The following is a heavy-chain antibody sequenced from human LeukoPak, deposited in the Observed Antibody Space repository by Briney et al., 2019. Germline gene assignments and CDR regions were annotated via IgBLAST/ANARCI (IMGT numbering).Heavy chain of an antibody. D-gene: IGHD3-16*02. V-gene: IGHV7-4-1*02. CDR2: IHPSTGHP. CDR3: ARALDSLGGLSLPDY. J-gene: IGHJ4*02. CDR1: GYSFTNYA. Sequence: ASVKVSCKASGYSFTNYAMNWVRQAPGKGLEFMGWIHPSTGHPAYAQGFSGRFVFSLDTSVTTTYLQISDLKAEDTAVYFCARALDSLGGLSLPDYWGQGTLVTVSS.